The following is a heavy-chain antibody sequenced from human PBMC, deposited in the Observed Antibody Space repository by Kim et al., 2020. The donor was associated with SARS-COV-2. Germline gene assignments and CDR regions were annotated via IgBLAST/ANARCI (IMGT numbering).Heavy chain of an antibody. Sequence: SETLSLTCTVSGGSISSYYWSWIRQPPGKGLEWIGYIYYSGSTNYNPSLKSRVTISVDTSKNQFSLKLSSVTAADTAVYYCARHDYNYYFDYWGQGTLVTVSS. J-gene: IGHJ4*02. D-gene: IGHD3-10*01. CDR3: ARHDYNYYFDY. CDR2: IYYSGST. V-gene: IGHV4-59*08. CDR1: GGSISSYY.